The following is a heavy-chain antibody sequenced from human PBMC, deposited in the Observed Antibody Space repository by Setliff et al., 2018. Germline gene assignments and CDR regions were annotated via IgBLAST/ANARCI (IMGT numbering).Heavy chain of an antibody. CDR2: IYPSDSDT. J-gene: IGHJ5*02. Sequence: GESLKISCKGSGYSFISYWIGWVRQMPGKGLEWMGIIYPSDSDTRYSPSFQGQVTISADQSISTAYLQWSSLKASDTAIYYCAQKHQRASWAFDPWGRGTLVTVSS. V-gene: IGHV5-51*01. CDR1: GYSFISYW. D-gene: IGHD2-2*01. CDR3: AQKHQRASWAFDP.